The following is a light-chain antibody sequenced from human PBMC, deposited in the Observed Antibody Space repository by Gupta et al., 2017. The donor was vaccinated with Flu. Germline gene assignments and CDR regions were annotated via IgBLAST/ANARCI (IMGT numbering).Light chain of an antibody. Sequence: DIVMTQSPDSPAVSLGERATISCKSSQSVFYSSNNKNYVAWYQQKPGQPPKLLIYWASTRESGVPDRFSGSGSGTDFTLSIISLQAEDVAVYYCHHYDDTPYTFGQGTKQEIK. CDR1: QSVFYSSNNKNY. CDR3: HHYDDTPYT. V-gene: IGKV4-1*01. J-gene: IGKJ2*01. CDR2: WAS.